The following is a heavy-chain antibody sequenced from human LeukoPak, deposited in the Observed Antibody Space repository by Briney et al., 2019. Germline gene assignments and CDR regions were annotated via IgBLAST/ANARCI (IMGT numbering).Heavy chain of an antibody. CDR2: ISSSSSYI. CDR3: ARDTVVPNAY. Sequence: GGSLRLSCAASGFTFSSFAMNWVRQAPGKGLEWVSSISSSSSYIYYADSVKGRFTISRDNAKNSLYLQMNSLRAEDTAVYYCARDTVVPNAYWGQGTLVTVSS. J-gene: IGHJ4*02. D-gene: IGHD4-23*01. V-gene: IGHV3-21*01. CDR1: GFTFSSFA.